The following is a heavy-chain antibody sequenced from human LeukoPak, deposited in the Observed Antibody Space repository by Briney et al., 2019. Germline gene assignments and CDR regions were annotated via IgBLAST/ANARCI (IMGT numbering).Heavy chain of an antibody. V-gene: IGHV4-34*01. CDR1: GGSFSGYY. D-gene: IGHD3/OR15-3a*01. Sequence: PSETLSLTGAVYGGSFSGYYWSWIRQPPGKGLEWIGEINHSGSTNYNPSLKSRVTISVDTSKNQFSLKLSSVTAADTAVYYCARVWAGYLLNWFDPWGQGTLVTVSS. J-gene: IGHJ5*02. CDR2: INHSGST. CDR3: ARVWAGYLLNWFDP.